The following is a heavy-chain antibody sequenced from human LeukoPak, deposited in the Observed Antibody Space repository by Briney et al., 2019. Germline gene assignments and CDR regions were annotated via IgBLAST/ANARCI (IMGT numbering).Heavy chain of an antibody. V-gene: IGHV3-23*01. D-gene: IGHD6-13*01. CDR1: GFTFSSYA. Sequence: GGSLRLSCAASGFTFSSYAMSWVRQAPGKGLEWVSAISGSGGSTYYADSVKGRFTISRDNSKNTLYLQMNSLRAEDTAVYYCASRGAAAGTGTYYYYGMDVWAKGPRSPSP. J-gene: IGHJ6*02. CDR3: ASRGAAAGTGTYYYYGMDV. CDR2: ISGSGGST.